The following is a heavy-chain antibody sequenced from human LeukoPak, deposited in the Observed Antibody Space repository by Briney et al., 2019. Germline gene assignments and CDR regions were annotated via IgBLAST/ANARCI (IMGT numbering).Heavy chain of an antibody. V-gene: IGHV3-53*01. Sequence: GGSLRLSCAASGFIVSNNYISWVRQAPGKGLEWVSIMYSGGATDYADSVKGRFTISRDNSKNTLYLQMNSLRAEDTAVYYCARGSSGFDYWGQGTLVTVSS. CDR1: GFIVSNNY. CDR2: MYSGGAT. CDR3: ARGSSGFDY. J-gene: IGHJ4*02.